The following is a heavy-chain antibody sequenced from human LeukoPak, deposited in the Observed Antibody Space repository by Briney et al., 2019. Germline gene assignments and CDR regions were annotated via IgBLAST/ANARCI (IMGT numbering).Heavy chain of an antibody. CDR1: GGSISSSSYY. CDR2: IYYSGST. Sequence: PSETLSLTCTVSGGSISSSSYYWGWIRQPPGKGLEWIGSIYYSGSTYYNPSLKSRVTISVDTSKNQFSLKLSSVTAADTAVYYCARQVTPMADFWSGYYLFDYWGQGTLVTVSS. J-gene: IGHJ4*02. V-gene: IGHV4-39*01. CDR3: ARQVTPMADFWSGYYLFDY. D-gene: IGHD3-3*01.